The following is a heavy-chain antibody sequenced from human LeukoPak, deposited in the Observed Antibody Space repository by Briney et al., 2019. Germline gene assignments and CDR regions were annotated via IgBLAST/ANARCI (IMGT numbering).Heavy chain of an antibody. D-gene: IGHD1-26*01. CDR1: GGSISSYY. V-gene: IGHV4-59*01. Sequence: PSETLSLTCTVSGGSISSYYWSWIRQPPGKGLEWIGYIYYSGSTNYNPSPKSRVTISVDTSKNQFSLKLSSVTAADTTVYYCARDVGDGMDVWGKGTTVTVSS. J-gene: IGHJ6*04. CDR3: ARDVGDGMDV. CDR2: IYYSGST.